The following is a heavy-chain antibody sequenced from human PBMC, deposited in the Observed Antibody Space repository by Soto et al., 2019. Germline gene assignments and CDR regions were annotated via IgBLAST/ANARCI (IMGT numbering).Heavy chain of an antibody. J-gene: IGHJ3*01. CDR3: ARQQYTVVTAFDV. D-gene: IGHD2-15*01. CDR1: GGSITPYY. Sequence: QVQLQESGPGLVKTSDTLSLTCTVSGGSITPYYWSWIRQPPGEGLEWIGYVSYSGKTGYNPSLKSRVSMSIDTSKNEFSLKLTSLTAADAATYYCARQQYTVVTAFDVWVQGTTVAVSS. V-gene: IGHV4-59*07. CDR2: VSYSGKT.